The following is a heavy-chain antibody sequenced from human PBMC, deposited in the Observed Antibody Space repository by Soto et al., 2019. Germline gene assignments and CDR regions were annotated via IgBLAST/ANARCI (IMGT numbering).Heavy chain of an antibody. CDR3: ARAYCSSTSCYNGDAFDI. CDR1: GYTFTGYY. CDR2: INPNSGGT. Sequence: VKVSCKASGYTFTGYYMHWVRQAPGQGLKWMGWINPNSGGTNYAQKFQGWVTMTRDTSISTAYMELSRLRSDDTAVYYCARAYCSSTSCYNGDAFDIWGQGTMVTVSS. V-gene: IGHV1-2*04. D-gene: IGHD2-2*02. J-gene: IGHJ3*02.